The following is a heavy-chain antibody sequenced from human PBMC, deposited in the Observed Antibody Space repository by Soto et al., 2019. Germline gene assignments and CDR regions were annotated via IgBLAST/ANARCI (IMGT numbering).Heavy chain of an antibody. V-gene: IGHV1-69*13. CDR3: ARSKDIVVVVAALVYYYGMDV. J-gene: IGHJ6*02. CDR1: GGTFSSYA. D-gene: IGHD2-15*01. Sequence: SVKVSCKASGGTFSSYAISWVRQAPGQGLEWMGGIIPIFGTANYAQKYQGRVTITADESTSTAYMKMSSLRSEDTAVYYCARSKDIVVVVAALVYYYGMDVWGQGTTVTVS. CDR2: IIPIFGTA.